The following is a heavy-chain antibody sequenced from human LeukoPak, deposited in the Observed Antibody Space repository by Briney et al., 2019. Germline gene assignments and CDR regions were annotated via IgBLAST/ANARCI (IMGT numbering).Heavy chain of an antibody. CDR1: GGSFSGYY. Sequence: SETLSLTCAVYGGSFSGYYWNWIRQPPGKGLEWIGEINHSGSTNYNPSLKSRVTISVDTSKNQFSLKLSSVTAADTAVYYCARGNYYDSSAYYPQWGQGTLVTVSS. D-gene: IGHD3-22*01. CDR3: ARGNYYDSSAYYPQ. V-gene: IGHV4-34*01. J-gene: IGHJ4*02. CDR2: INHSGST.